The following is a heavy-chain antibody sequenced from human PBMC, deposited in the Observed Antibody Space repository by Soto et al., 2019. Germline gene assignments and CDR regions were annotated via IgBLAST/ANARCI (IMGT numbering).Heavy chain of an antibody. Sequence: QLQLQESGPGLVKPSETLSLTCTVSGGSISSSSYYWGWIRQPPGKGLEWIGSIYYSGSTYYNPSLKSRVTISVDTSKNQFSLKLSSVTAADTAVYYCASLGVEQQLVIYYYGMDVWGQGTTVTVSS. CDR1: GGSISSSSYY. D-gene: IGHD6-13*01. CDR2: IYYSGST. J-gene: IGHJ6*02. CDR3: ASLGVEQQLVIYYYGMDV. V-gene: IGHV4-39*01.